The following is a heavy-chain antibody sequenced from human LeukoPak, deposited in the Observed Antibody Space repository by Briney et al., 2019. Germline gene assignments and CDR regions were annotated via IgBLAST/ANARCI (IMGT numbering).Heavy chain of an antibody. CDR2: ISGSGGST. J-gene: IGHJ1*01. D-gene: IGHD6-13*01. CDR3: AKGSTSRIAAAGTGYFQY. V-gene: IGHV3-23*01. CDR1: GFSFSSYA. Sequence: GGSLRLSCAASGFSFSSYAMSWVRQAPGKGLEWVSAISGSGGSTYHADSVKGRFAISRDNSKNTLYVQMNSLRAEDTAVYYCAKGSTSRIAAAGTGYFQYWGQGTLVNVSS.